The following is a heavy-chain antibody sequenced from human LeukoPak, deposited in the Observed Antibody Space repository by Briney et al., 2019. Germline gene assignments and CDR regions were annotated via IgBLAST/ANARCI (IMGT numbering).Heavy chain of an antibody. CDR3: ASLDCSSTSCYHFDY. J-gene: IGHJ4*02. D-gene: IGHD2-2*01. CDR2: INHSGGT. V-gene: IGHV4-34*01. CDR1: GGSFSGYY. Sequence: SETLSLTCAVYGGSFSGYYWSWIRQPPGKGLEWIGEINHSGGTNYNPSLKSRVTISVDTSKNQFSLKLSSVTAADTAVYYCASLDCSSTSCYHFDYWGQGTLVTVSS.